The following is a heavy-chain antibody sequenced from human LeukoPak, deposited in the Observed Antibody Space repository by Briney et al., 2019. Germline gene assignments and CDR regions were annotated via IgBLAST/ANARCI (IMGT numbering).Heavy chain of an antibody. Sequence: PSETLSLTCTVSGGSINNYYWSWIRQPPGQGLQWIGYVYYGGRTSYNPSLQSRVTISVNTSKSEFSLKLSSVIAADTAVYYCARHGYDSNGLDWGQGTLVTVSS. CDR3: ARHGYDSNGLD. V-gene: IGHV4-59*08. CDR1: GGSINNYY. CDR2: VYYGGRT. D-gene: IGHD3-22*01. J-gene: IGHJ4*02.